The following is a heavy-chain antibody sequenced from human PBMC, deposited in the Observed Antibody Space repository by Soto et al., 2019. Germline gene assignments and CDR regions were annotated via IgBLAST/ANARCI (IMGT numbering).Heavy chain of an antibody. CDR1: GGTFSSYA. J-gene: IGHJ6*02. D-gene: IGHD3-3*01. Sequence: QVQLVQSGAEVKKPGSSVKVSCKASGGTFSSYAISWVRQAPGQGLEWMGGIIPIFGTANYAQKFQGRVTITADESTSTAYMELSSLRFEDTAVYYCARSITIFGVVSYYYYGMDVWGQGTTVTVSS. CDR2: IIPIFGTA. CDR3: ARSITIFGVVSYYYYGMDV. V-gene: IGHV1-69*01.